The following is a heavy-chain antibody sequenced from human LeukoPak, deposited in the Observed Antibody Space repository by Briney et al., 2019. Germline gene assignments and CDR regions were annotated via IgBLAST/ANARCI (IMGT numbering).Heavy chain of an antibody. Sequence: SETLSLTCTVSGGSISSYSWNWIRQSPGKGLEWIGRVFHTGSINYNPSLKSRVTISVDTSKNQFSLKLSSVVAADTAVYYCVNSYGEYVLDFWGQGTLVIVSS. D-gene: IGHD4/OR15-4a*01. CDR3: VNSYGEYVLDF. J-gene: IGHJ4*02. CDR2: VFHTGSI. V-gene: IGHV4-59*01. CDR1: GGSISSYS.